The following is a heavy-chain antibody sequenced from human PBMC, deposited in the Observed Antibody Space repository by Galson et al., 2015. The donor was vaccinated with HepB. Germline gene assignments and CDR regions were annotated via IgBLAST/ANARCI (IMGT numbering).Heavy chain of an antibody. J-gene: IGHJ4*02. CDR3: ARGGWGYFFDY. V-gene: IGHV3-30-3*01. D-gene: IGHD3-16*01. CDR2: ISYDGSNK. CDR1: GFTFSSYP. Sequence: SLRLSCAASGFTFSSYPMHWVRQAPGKGLEWVAVISYDGSNKYYADSVKGRFTISRDNSKNTLYLQMNSLRAEDTAVYYCARGGWGYFFDYWGQGALVTVSS.